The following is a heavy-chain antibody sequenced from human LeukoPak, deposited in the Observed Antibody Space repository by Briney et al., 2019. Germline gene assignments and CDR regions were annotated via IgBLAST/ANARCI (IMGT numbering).Heavy chain of an antibody. CDR2: IYSGGST. CDR3: ASNERPGSYYFDY. J-gene: IGHJ4*02. V-gene: IGHV3-66*01. CDR1: GFTFSNYA. Sequence: GGSLRLSCAASGFTFSNYAMSWVRQAPGKGLEWVSVIYSGGSTYYSDSVKGRFTISRDNSKNTLYLQMNRLRAGDTATDHCASNERPGSYYFDYWGQGTLVTVSS. D-gene: IGHD1-26*01.